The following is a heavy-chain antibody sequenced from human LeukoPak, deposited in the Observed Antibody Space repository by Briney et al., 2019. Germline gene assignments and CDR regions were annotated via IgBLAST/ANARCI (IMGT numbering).Heavy chain of an antibody. CDR1: GFTFSTYW. D-gene: IGHD1-26*01. Sequence: GGSLRLSCAASGFTFSTYWMAWVRQAPGKGLEWVANIKQDGSEKYYVGSVKGRFTISKDNSKNTLYLQMNSLRAEDTAAYYCARDRPGGSYLDFDYWGQGTLVTVSS. V-gene: IGHV3-7*01. CDR3: ARDRPGGSYLDFDY. CDR2: IKQDGSEK. J-gene: IGHJ4*02.